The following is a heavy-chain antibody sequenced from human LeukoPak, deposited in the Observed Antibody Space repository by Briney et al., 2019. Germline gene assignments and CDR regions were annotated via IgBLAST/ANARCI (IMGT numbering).Heavy chain of an antibody. Sequence: SKTLSLTCTVSGGSISGTYYWSWIRQPPGKGLERIGYIYYTRTTGSNPSLKSRVTIALDTSKNQFSLNLSSVTAADTAVYYCARRWVYDKRAFDAWGQGTMVTVSS. CDR1: GGSISGTYY. CDR2: IYYTRTT. J-gene: IGHJ3*01. D-gene: IGHD3-16*01. CDR3: ARRWVYDKRAFDA. V-gene: IGHV4-59*08.